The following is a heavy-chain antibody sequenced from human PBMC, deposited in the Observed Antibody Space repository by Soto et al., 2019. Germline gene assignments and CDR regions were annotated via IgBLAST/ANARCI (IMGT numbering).Heavy chain of an antibody. CDR3: AKGDGTTIYNLAPYYYYYYMDV. CDR1: GFTFSSYA. CDR2: ISGSGGST. D-gene: IGHD3-3*01. V-gene: IGHV3-23*01. Sequence: GGSLRLSCAASGFTFSSYAMSWVRQAPGKGLEWVSAISGSGGSTYYADSVKGRFTISRDNSKNTLYLQMNSLRAEDTAVYYCAKGDGTTIYNLAPYYYYYYMDVWGKGTTVTVSS. J-gene: IGHJ6*03.